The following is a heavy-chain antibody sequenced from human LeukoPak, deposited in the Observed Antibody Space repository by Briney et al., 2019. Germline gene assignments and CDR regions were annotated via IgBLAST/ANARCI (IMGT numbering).Heavy chain of an antibody. CDR3: ATIGDRRSGELYRIDY. Sequence: GGSLRLSAAASGFTFSSYAMHWVPQAPGKGLQWVAVVSYDRRNKYYADSVKGRFTISRDNSKNTLYLQMNSRRAEDAAVYYCATIGDRRSGELYRIDYWGQGTLVTVSS. CDR2: VSYDRRNK. J-gene: IGHJ4*02. V-gene: IGHV3-30*04. D-gene: IGHD1-26*01. CDR1: GFTFSSYA.